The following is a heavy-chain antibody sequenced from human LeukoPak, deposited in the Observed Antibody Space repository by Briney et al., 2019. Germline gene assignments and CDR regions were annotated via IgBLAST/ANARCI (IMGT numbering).Heavy chain of an antibody. Sequence: SQTLSLTCTVSGGSINSGGYYWSWLRQHPGKGLEWIGYIKYRGSTYYKPSLKSRVTISIDTSKNQFSLRLSSVTAADTAVYYCARDHCPSSGYYSKGYDYWGRGTLVTVSS. D-gene: IGHD3-22*01. CDR1: GGSINSGGYY. CDR2: IKYRGST. J-gene: IGHJ4*02. V-gene: IGHV4-31*03. CDR3: ARDHCPSSGYYSKGYDY.